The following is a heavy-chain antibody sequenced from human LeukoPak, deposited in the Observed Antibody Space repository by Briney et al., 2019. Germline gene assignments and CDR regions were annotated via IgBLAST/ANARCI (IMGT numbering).Heavy chain of an antibody. V-gene: IGHV4-61*01. CDR1: GGSVSSGSYY. CDR2: IYYSGST. D-gene: IGHD2-21*02. J-gene: IGHJ3*02. CDR3: ARDGYCGGDCYSGAFDI. Sequence: SETLSLTCTVSGGSVSSGSYYWSWIRQPPGKGLEWIGYIYYSGSTNYNPSLKSRVTISVDKSKNQFSLKLSSVTAADTAVYYCARDGYCGGDCYSGAFDIWGQGTMVTVSS.